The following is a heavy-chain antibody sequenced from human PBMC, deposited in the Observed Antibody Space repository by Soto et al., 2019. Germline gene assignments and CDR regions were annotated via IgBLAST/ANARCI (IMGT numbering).Heavy chain of an antibody. V-gene: IGHV4-34*01. CDR1: GGSFSGYY. D-gene: IGHD2-8*01. CDR2: INHSGST. J-gene: IGHJ4*02. Sequence: SETLSLTCAVCGGSFSGYYWSGIRQPPGKGLEWIGEINHSGSTNYNPSLKSRVTISVDTSKNQFSLKLSSVTAADTAVYYCARGGGRCTNGVCLYYFDYWGQGTLVTVSS. CDR3: ARGGGRCTNGVCLYYFDY.